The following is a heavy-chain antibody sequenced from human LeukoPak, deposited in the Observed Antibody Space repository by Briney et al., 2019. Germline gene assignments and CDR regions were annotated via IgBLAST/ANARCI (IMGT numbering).Heavy chain of an antibody. CDR3: ASGGGSGGTHDY. J-gene: IGHJ4*02. CDR2: ISSSSSYI. Sequence: GGSLRLSCAASGFTFSSYSMNWVRQAPGKGLEWVSSISSSSSYIYYADSVKGRFTISRDNAKNSMYLQMNSLRAEDTAVYYCASGGGSGGTHDYWGQGTLVTASS. V-gene: IGHV3-21*01. CDR1: GFTFSSYS. D-gene: IGHD3-10*01.